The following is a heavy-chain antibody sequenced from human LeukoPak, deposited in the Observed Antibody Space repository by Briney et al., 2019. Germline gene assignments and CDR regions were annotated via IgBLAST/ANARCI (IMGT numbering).Heavy chain of an antibody. Sequence: PSETLSLTCTVSGGSISNYYWTWIRQPPGKGLEGIGDIYYSGSTNYNPSLKSRVTISVDTSKNQFSLKLSSVTAADTAVYYCARSSVPYSYYNYYMDVWGKGTTVTISS. CDR2: IYYSGST. D-gene: IGHD3-22*01. V-gene: IGHV4-59*01. CDR3: ARSSVPYSYYNYYMDV. J-gene: IGHJ6*03. CDR1: GGSISNYY.